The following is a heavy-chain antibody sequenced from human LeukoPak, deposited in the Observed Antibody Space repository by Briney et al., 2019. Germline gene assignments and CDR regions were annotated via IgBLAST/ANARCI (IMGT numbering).Heavy chain of an antibody. Sequence: ASVKVSCKASGYTFTDYYIHWVRQARGQGLEWMGWINSSSGGTKFAQKFQGRVAMTRDTSISTAYMELSRLSSDDTAVYYCANLMGTAYFYVMDVWGQGTTVTDSS. D-gene: IGHD7-27*01. V-gene: IGHV1-2*02. CDR1: GYTFTDYY. CDR2: INSSSGGT. J-gene: IGHJ6*02. CDR3: ANLMGTAYFYVMDV.